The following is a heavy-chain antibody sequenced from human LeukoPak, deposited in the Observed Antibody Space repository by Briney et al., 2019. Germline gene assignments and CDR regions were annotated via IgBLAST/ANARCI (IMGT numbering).Heavy chain of an antibody. CDR3: ARDSIAAGLGFDY. Sequence: PGGSLRLSCAASDFTFSTYAMSWVRQAPGKGLEWVSTISGGGDATYYADSVKGRFTISRDNSKNSVYLEMNSLRAEDTAVYYCARDSIAAGLGFDYWGQGTLVTVSS. J-gene: IGHJ4*02. CDR1: DFTFSTYA. V-gene: IGHV3-23*01. CDR2: ISGGGDAT. D-gene: IGHD6-6*01.